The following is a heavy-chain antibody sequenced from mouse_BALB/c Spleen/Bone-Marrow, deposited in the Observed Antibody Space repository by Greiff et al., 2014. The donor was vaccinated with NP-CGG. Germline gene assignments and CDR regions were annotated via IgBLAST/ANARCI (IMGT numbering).Heavy chain of an antibody. D-gene: IGHD2-4*01. V-gene: IGHV1-80*01. Sequence: VQLVESGAELVRPGSSVKISCKASGYAFSSYWMNWVQQRPGQGPEWIGQIYPGDGDINYNGKFKGKATLTADKSSGTAYMQFSSLTSEDSAVYFCARGGFDFEAWFTYWGQGTLVTVSA. J-gene: IGHJ3*01. CDR2: IYPGDGDI. CDR1: GYAFSSYW. CDR3: ARGGFDFEAWFTY.